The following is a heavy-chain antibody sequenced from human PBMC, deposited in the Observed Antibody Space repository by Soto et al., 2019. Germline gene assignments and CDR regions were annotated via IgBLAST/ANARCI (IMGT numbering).Heavy chain of an antibody. Sequence: SETRSLTCTVSGGPISGDDYDGSWIRQPPGKGREGIGYVSDSGSTDYNPSLKSRVTISPDTSKNQFSLQLSSVTAADPAVYYCARQVVGIGGSPYFQHWGQGTLVTVSS. V-gene: IGHV4-30-4*01. CDR1: GGPISGDDYD. CDR2: VSDSGST. J-gene: IGHJ1*01. CDR3: ARQVVGIGGSPYFQH. D-gene: IGHD2-15*01.